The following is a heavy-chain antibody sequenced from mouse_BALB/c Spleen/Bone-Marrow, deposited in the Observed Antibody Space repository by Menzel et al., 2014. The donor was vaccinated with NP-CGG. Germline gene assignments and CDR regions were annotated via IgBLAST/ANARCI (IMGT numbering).Heavy chain of an antibody. CDR3: AKWGYFGYNYARDY. Sequence: VQLVESGPGLVAPSQSLSITCTVSGFSLTNYGVSWVRQPPGKGLEWLGVIWGDGSTNYHSALISRLSISKDTSKSQIFLKLNHLQTEAPAQVCRAKWGYFGYNYARDYWGQGTPVTVSS. CDR2: IWGDGST. J-gene: IGHJ4*01. CDR1: GFSLTNYG. D-gene: IGHD1-2*01. V-gene: IGHV2-3*01.